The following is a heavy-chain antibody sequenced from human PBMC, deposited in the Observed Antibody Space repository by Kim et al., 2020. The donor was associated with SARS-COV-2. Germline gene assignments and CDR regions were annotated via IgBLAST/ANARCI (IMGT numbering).Heavy chain of an antibody. CDR1: GFTFSSYS. CDR3: ARAYRPLLGYCSGGSCYYFDY. D-gene: IGHD2-15*01. CDR2: ISSSSSTI. V-gene: IGHV3-48*02. J-gene: IGHJ4*02. Sequence: GGSLRLSCAASGFTFSSYSMNWVRQAPGKGLEWVSYISSSSSTIYYADSVKGRFTISRDNAKNSLYLQMNSLRDEDTAVYYCARAYRPLLGYCSGGSCYYFDYWGQGTLVTVSS.